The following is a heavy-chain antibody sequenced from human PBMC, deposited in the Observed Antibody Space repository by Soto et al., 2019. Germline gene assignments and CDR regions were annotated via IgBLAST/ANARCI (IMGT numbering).Heavy chain of an antibody. V-gene: IGHV3-23*01. CDR1: GFKFSNYA. Sequence: GGSLRLSCAASGFKFSNYAMSWVRQAPGKGLEWVSLISATGGGTYYADSVKGRFTISRDNSHNTLYLQVHSLTAEDTAVYYCAKDRRAGGSSAFYFDFWGQGAQVTVSS. CDR3: AKDRRAGGSSAFYFDF. CDR2: ISATGGGT. D-gene: IGHD3-16*01. J-gene: IGHJ4*02.